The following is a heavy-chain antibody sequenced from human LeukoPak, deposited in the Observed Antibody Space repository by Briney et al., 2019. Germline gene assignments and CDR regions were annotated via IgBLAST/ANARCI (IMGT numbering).Heavy chain of an antibody. Sequence: GESLKISCKGSGYSFTSYWIGWVRQMPGKGLEWMGIIYPGDSDTRYSPSFQGQVTISADKSISTAYLQWSSLKASDTAMYYCVRQEQNYYDSSRYFQHWGQGTLVTVSS. D-gene: IGHD3-22*01. CDR1: GYSFTSYW. CDR2: IYPGDSDT. J-gene: IGHJ1*01. CDR3: VRQEQNYYDSSRYFQH. V-gene: IGHV5-51*01.